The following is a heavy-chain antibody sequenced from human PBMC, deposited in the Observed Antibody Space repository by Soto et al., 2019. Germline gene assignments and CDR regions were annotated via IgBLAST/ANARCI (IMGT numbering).Heavy chain of an antibody. CDR2: IDWDDDK. V-gene: IGHV2-70*01. D-gene: IGHD3-22*01. Sequence: SGPTLVNPTQTLTLTCTFSGFSLSTSGMCVSWIRQPPGKALEWLALIDWDDDKYYSTSLKTRLTISKDTSKNQVVLTMTNMDHLDTAPQYCTGLGEYLGGRSGYTGGCDYCHQGTLVAASS. CDR1: GFSLSTSGMC. J-gene: IGHJ4*02. CDR3: TGLGEYLGGRSGYTGGCDY.